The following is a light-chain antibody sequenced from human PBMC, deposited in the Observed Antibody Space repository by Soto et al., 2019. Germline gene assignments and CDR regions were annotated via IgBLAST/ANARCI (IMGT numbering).Light chain of an antibody. V-gene: IGKV1-17*01. CDR1: QDIRNE. CDR2: AVS. J-gene: IGKJ2*01. Sequence: DTQMTQSPSSLSASVGDRVTITCRASQDIRNELAWYQQKSVKAPKRLIYAVSSLESGVPSRFSGSRSGTEFTLTITSLQPEDFATYYCLQHNSYPHTFGQGTKVDIK. CDR3: LQHNSYPHT.